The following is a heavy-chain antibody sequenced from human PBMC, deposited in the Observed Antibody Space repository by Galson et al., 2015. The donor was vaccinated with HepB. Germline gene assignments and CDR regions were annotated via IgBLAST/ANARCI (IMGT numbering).Heavy chain of an antibody. CDR1: GYTFTSYG. CDR3: ARDHRGKLQWLVSYYYYYGMDV. J-gene: IGHJ6*02. Sequence: SVKVSCKASGYTFTSYGISWVRQAPGQGLEWMGWISAYNGNTNYAQKLQGRVTMTTDTSTSTAYMELRSLRSDDTAVYYCARDHRGKLQWLVSYYYYYGMDVWGQGTTVTVSS. V-gene: IGHV1-18*04. D-gene: IGHD6-19*01. CDR2: ISAYNGNT.